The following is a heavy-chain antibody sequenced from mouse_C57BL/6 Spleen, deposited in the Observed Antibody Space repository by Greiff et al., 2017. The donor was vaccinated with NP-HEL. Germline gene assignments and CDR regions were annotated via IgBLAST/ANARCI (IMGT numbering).Heavy chain of an antibody. CDR2: INPSSGYT. Sequence: QVQLQQSGAELAKPGASVKLSCKASGYTFTSYWMHWVKQRPGQGLEWIGYINPSSGYTKYNQKFKDKATLTADKSSSTAYMQLSSLTYEDSAVYYCARAVVAPYDAMDYWGQGTSVTVSS. D-gene: IGHD1-1*01. CDR1: GYTFTSYW. CDR3: ARAVVAPYDAMDY. J-gene: IGHJ4*01. V-gene: IGHV1-7*01.